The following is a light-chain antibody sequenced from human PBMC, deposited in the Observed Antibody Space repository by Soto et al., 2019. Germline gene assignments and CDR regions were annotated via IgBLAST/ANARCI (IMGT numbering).Light chain of an antibody. V-gene: IGKV3-15*01. Sequence: EIVMTQSPATLSVSPGERATLSCRASQSVSSNLAWYQQKPGQAPSLLIYGASTRATGIPARFSGSGSGTEFTLTISSLQSEDFAVYYCHWYNNWPPYTFGQGTKLEIK. J-gene: IGKJ2*01. CDR3: HWYNNWPPYT. CDR2: GAS. CDR1: QSVSSN.